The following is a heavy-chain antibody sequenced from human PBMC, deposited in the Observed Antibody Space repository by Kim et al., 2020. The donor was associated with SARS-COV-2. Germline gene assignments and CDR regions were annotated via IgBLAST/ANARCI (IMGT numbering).Heavy chain of an antibody. CDR1: GFTFSSYG. Sequence: GGSLRLSCAASGFTFSSYGMHWVRQAPGKGLEWVAVISYDGSNKYYADSVKGRFTISRDNSKNTLYLQMNSLRAEDTAVYYCAKDLEKWLRYYFDYWGQGTLVTVSS. CDR3: AKDLEKWLRYYFDY. V-gene: IGHV3-30*18. D-gene: IGHD5-12*01. J-gene: IGHJ4*02. CDR2: ISYDGSNK.